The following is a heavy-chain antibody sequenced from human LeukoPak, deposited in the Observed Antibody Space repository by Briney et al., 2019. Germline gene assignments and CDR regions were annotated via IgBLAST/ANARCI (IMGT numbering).Heavy chain of an antibody. Sequence: GGSLRLSCAASGFTFSSYEMNWVRQAPRKGPEWVSYISSSGSTIYYADSVKGRFTISRDNAKNSLYLQMNSLRAEDTAVYYCASSLRYYYDSSGYYYIDYFDYWGQGTLVTVSS. J-gene: IGHJ4*02. CDR3: ASSLRYYYDSSGYYYIDYFDY. V-gene: IGHV3-48*03. D-gene: IGHD3-22*01. CDR1: GFTFSSYE. CDR2: ISSSGSTI.